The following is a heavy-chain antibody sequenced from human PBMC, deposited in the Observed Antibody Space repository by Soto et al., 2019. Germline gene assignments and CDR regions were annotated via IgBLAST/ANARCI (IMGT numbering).Heavy chain of an antibody. CDR1: GGSFSGYY. D-gene: IGHD3-9*01. V-gene: IGHV4-34*01. CDR3: ARESHDILTGPPWVWYFDL. J-gene: IGHJ2*01. Sequence: QVQLQQWGAGPLRPLETLSLTCGVSGGSFSGYYWAWIRQSPGKGLEWIGEINDRGSINYNPSLKSRVSISVDMSKNHYSLNLRSVTAADTAVYSCARESHDILTGPPWVWYFDLWGRGTLVTVSS. CDR2: INDRGSI.